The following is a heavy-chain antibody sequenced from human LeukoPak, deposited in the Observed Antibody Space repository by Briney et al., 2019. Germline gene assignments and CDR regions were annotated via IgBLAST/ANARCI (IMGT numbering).Heavy chain of an antibody. CDR2: INHSGGT. Sequence: SETLSLTCTVSGGSISSSSCYWGWLHQPPGKGLPWIGGINHSGGTNYNSSLKSRVTISVDTSTNQFSLKLSSVTAADTAVYYCASLLKRLNYYGSGCAMILDYWGQGTLVTVSS. D-gene: IGHD3-10*01. CDR3: ASLLKRLNYYGSGCAMILDY. J-gene: IGHJ4*02. V-gene: IGHV4-39*07. CDR1: GGSISSSSCY.